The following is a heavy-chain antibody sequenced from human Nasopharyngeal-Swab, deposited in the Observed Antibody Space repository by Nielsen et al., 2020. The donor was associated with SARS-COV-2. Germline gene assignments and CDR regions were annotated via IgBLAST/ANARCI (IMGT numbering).Heavy chain of an antibody. CDR2: ISYDGSNK. CDR3: ANWFDP. CDR1: GFTFSSYA. J-gene: IGHJ5*02. V-gene: IGHV3-30-3*01. Sequence: GGSLRLSCAASGFTFSSYAMHWVRQAPGKGLEWVAVISYDGSNKYYADSVKGRFTISRDNSKNTLYLQMNSLGAEDTAVYYCANWFDPWGQGTLVTVSS.